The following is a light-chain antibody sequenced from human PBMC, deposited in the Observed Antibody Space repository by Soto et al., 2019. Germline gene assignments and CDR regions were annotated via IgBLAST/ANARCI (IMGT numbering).Light chain of an antibody. CDR1: SSNIGAGYD. CDR2: GNS. V-gene: IGLV1-40*01. CDR3: QSYDSSLSEV. Sequence: QSVLTQPPSVSGALGQRVTISCTGSSSNIGAGYDVHWYQQLPGTAPKLLIYGNSNRPSGVPDRFSGSKSGTSASLAITGLQAEDEADYYCQSYDSSLSEVFGTGTKLTGL. J-gene: IGLJ1*01.